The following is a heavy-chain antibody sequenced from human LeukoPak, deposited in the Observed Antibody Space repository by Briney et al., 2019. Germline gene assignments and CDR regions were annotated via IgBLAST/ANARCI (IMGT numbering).Heavy chain of an antibody. CDR1: GGSFSGYY. CDR2: INHSGST. CDR3: ARDRLKGRICSGGSCYSGYYYYYMDV. V-gene: IGHV4-34*01. D-gene: IGHD2-15*01. Sequence: NPSETLSLTCAVYGGSFSGYYWSWIRQTPGKGLEWIGEINHSGSTNYDPSLKSRVTISVDTSKNQLSLQLSSVTAADTAVYYCARDRLKGRICSGGSCYSGYYYYYMDVWGKGTTVTISS. J-gene: IGHJ6*03.